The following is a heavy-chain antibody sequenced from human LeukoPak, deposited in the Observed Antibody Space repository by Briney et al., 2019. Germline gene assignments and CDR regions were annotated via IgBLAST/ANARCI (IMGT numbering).Heavy chain of an antibody. J-gene: IGHJ4*01. CDR3: EDYVSENIDF. CDR2: IQYDGSNK. V-gene: IGHV3-30*02. D-gene: IGHD4-17*01. CDR1: GSTSSMLS. Sequence: GGSMTLSCVASGSTSSMLSMVCVRQAPGRGLEWVAFIQYDGSNKYYADSVKGRFTISRDNSKNTLYLQMNSLRGEDTAMYYCEDYVSENIDFWGKGTPVTVSS.